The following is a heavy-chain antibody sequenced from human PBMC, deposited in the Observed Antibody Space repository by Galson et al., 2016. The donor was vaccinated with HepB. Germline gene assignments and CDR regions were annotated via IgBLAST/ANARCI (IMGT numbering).Heavy chain of an antibody. J-gene: IGHJ4*02. CDR3: AKELNY. CDR1: GFSVSSTS. V-gene: IGHV3-53*01. Sequence: SLRLSCAASGFSVSSTSMNWLRQAPGRGLEWVAVVYTGGDTYYADSVKGRFTISRDNSKNTLSLQRNSLRAEDTAIYDCAKELNYWGQGTLVTVSS. CDR2: VYTGGDT.